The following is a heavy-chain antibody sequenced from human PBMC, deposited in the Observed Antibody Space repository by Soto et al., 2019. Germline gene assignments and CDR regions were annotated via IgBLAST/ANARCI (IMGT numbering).Heavy chain of an antibody. J-gene: IGHJ4*02. CDR2: IYHSGST. Sequence: SETLSLTCAVSGGSISSGGYSWSWIRQPPGKGLECIGYIYHSGSTYYNPSLKSRVTISVDRSKDQFSLKLSSVTAADTAVYYCARGPPLLWWSQGTLVTVSS. CDR3: ARGPPLLW. CDR1: GGSISSGGYS. V-gene: IGHV4-30-2*01. D-gene: IGHD2-21*01.